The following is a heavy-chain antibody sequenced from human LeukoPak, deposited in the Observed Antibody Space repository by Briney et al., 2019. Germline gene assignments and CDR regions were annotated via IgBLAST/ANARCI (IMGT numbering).Heavy chain of an antibody. CDR2: INSGGST. V-gene: IGHV3-66*01. D-gene: IGHD3-22*01. Sequence: PGGSLRLSCAASGFTVSSNYMSWVRQAPGKGLEWVSVINSGGSTYYADSVKGRVIISRDNSKNTLYLQMNSLRAEDTAVYYCARDKYDSSGCHDAFDIWGQGTMVTVSS. CDR1: GFTVSSNY. CDR3: ARDKYDSSGCHDAFDI. J-gene: IGHJ3*02.